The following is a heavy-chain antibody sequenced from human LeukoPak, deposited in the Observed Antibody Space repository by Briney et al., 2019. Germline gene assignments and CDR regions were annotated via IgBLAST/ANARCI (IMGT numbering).Heavy chain of an antibody. CDR2: IIPIFGTA. V-gene: IGHV1-69*13. D-gene: IGHD3-10*01. CDR1: GYTFTSYA. J-gene: IGHJ6*03. CDR3: ARDRVVRGVTNPSYYYYYMDV. Sequence: AASVKVSCKASGYTFTSYAMNWVRQAPGQGLEWMGGIIPIFGTANYAQKFQGRVTITADESTSTAYMELSSLRSEDTAVYYCARDRVVRGVTNPSYYYYYMDVWGKGTTVTISS.